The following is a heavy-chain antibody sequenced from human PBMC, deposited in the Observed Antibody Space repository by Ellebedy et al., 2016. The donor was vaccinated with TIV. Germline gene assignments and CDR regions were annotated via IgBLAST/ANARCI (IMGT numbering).Heavy chain of an antibody. CDR1: GLTFSSHA. J-gene: IGHJ4*02. Sequence: GESLKISCAASGLTFSSHAMSWVRQAPGKGLEWVSYISTGSSTIYYTDSVKGRFTISRDNAKNSLYLEMNRLRAEDTAVYYCTRGYGFFEYWGRGTLVTVSS. CDR2: ISTGSSTI. D-gene: IGHD4-17*01. V-gene: IGHV3-48*04. CDR3: TRGYGFFEY.